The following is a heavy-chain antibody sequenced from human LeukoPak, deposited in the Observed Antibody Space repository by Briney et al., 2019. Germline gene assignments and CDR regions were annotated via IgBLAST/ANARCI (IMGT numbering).Heavy chain of an antibody. J-gene: IGHJ4*02. CDR2: IFPGDSDT. V-gene: IGHV5-51*01. CDR3: ARRTGYNFEVVDY. Sequence: GESLKISCRGSGYTFTSYWIGWVRQMPGKGLEWMGIIFPGDSDTTYSPSFQGQVTISADKSINTANLQWSSLKASDTAMYYCARRTGYNFEVVDYWGQGTLVTVSS. CDR1: GYTFTSYW. D-gene: IGHD5-24*01.